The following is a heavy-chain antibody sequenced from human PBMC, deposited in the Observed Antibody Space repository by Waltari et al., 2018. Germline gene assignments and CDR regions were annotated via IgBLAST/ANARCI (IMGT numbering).Heavy chain of an antibody. V-gene: IGHV1-2*06. CDR3: ARGRFLLAAAGNFDY. J-gene: IGHJ4*02. D-gene: IGHD6-13*01. CDR1: GYTFTGYY. Sequence: QVQLVQSGAEVKKPGASVKVSCKASGYTFTGYYMHWVRQAPGQGLEWMGRINPNSGGTSYAQKFQGRVTMTRDTSTSTVYMELSSLRSEDTAVYYCARGRFLLAAAGNFDYWGQGTLVTVSS. CDR2: INPNSGGT.